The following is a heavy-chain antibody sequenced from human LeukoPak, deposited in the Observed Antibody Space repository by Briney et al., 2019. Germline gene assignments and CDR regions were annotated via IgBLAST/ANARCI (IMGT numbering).Heavy chain of an antibody. CDR2: IKQDGSET. D-gene: IGHD1-1*01. J-gene: IGHJ4*02. CDR1: GFTLSGYW. CDR3: ARGPARGNAFDY. V-gene: IGHV3-7*01. Sequence: GGSLRLSCAASGFTLSGYWMSWVRQAPGKGLEWVANIKQDGSETYYVDSVKSRFTMSRDNAKNSLYLQMNSLRAEDTALYYCARGPARGNAFDYWGQGALVTVSS.